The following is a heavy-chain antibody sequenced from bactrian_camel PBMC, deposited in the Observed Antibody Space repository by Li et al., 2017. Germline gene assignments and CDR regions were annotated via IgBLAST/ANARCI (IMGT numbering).Heavy chain of an antibody. CDR3: ATATRCVGAWYKSAS. D-gene: IGHD1*01. CDR1: DYSFSFSMNC. J-gene: IGHJ4*01. V-gene: IGHV3S53*01. Sequence: HVQLVESGGGSAQAGGSLTLSCVGGDYSFSFSMNCMAWFRQAPGNEREGVAAIASDAKTTYSDSVTGRFTISQGTNKNTVHLQMNNLRAADTAMYYCATATRCVGAWYKSASRGRGTQVTVS. CDR2: IASDAKT.